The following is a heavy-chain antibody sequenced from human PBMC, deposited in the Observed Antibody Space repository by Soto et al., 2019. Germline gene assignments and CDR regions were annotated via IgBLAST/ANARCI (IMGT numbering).Heavy chain of an antibody. V-gene: IGHV4-59*01. CDR2: IYYSAST. J-gene: IGHJ4*02. CDR3: AREVEMATYFDY. CDR1: GGSISSYY. D-gene: IGHD5-12*01. Sequence: KASETLSLTCTVSGGSISSYYWSWIRQPPGKGLEWIGYIYYSASTNYNPSLKSRVTISGDTSKNQFSLKLSSVTAADTAVYYCAREVEMATYFDYWGQGTLVTVSS.